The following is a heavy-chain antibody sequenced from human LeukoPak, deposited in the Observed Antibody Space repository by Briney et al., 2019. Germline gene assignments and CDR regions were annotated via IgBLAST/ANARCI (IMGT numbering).Heavy chain of an antibody. Sequence: SQTLSLTCTVSGGSISSGGYYWSWIRQHPGKGLEWIGYIYYSGSTYYNPSLKSRVTISVDTSKNQFSLKLSSVTAAGTAIYYCAREYCNSISCPVWFDPWGQGTLVTVSS. CDR2: IYYSGST. D-gene: IGHD2/OR15-2a*01. CDR3: AREYCNSISCPVWFDP. CDR1: GGSISSGGYY. J-gene: IGHJ5*02. V-gene: IGHV4-31*03.